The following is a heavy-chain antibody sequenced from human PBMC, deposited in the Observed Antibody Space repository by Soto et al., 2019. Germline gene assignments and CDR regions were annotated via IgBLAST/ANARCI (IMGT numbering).Heavy chain of an antibody. Sequence: GGSLRLSCAASGFTFSSYDMHWVRQATGKGLEWVSAIGTAGDTYYPGSVKGRFTISRENAKNSLNLQMNSLRAGDTAVYYCARGGYSYGNDYYYYMDVWGKGTTVTVSS. J-gene: IGHJ6*03. CDR2: IGTAGDT. CDR1: GFTFSSYD. D-gene: IGHD5-18*01. CDR3: ARGGYSYGNDYYYYMDV. V-gene: IGHV3-13*01.